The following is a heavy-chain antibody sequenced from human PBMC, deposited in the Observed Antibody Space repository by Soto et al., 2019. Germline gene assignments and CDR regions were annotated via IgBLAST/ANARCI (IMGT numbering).Heavy chain of an antibody. CDR2: LSVHTGQT. D-gene: IGHD2-2*02. Sequence: QLVQSGPEVKKPGASVKVSCRASDYTFTKYGVSWVRQAPGQGLEWLGWLSVHTGQTRYARKVQGRATMTADTSANTAYMELRSLISDDTAVYYCARARYCSSPSCYNYYYYGMDIWGQGTTVTVSS. V-gene: IGHV1-18*01. J-gene: IGHJ6*02. CDR3: ARARYCSSPSCYNYYYYGMDI. CDR1: DYTFTKYG.